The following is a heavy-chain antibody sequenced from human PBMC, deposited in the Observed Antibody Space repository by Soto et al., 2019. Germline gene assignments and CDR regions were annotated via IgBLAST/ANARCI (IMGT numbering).Heavy chain of an antibody. J-gene: IGHJ6*02. CDR3: AKVPVAGYYYYYGMDV. CDR2: ISYDGSNK. D-gene: IGHD6-19*01. CDR1: VFTFSSYG. Sequence: GGSLRLSCAASVFTFSSYGMHWVRQAPGKGLEWVAVISYDGSNKYYADSVKGRFTISRDNSKNTLYLQMNSLRAEDTAVYYCAKVPVAGYYYYYGMDVWGQGTTVTVSS. V-gene: IGHV3-30*18.